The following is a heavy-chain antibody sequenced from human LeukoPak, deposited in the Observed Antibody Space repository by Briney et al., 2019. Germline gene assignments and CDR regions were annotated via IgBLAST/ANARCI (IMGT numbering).Heavy chain of an antibody. D-gene: IGHD2-21*02. CDR3: ASPETD. Sequence: SETLSLTCTVSGGSINNYYWGWIRQPPGKGLEWIGSIYYSGSTYYNPSLKSRVTISVDTSKNQFSLKLSSVTAADTAVYYCASPETDWGQGTLVTVSS. J-gene: IGHJ4*02. CDR2: IYYSGST. CDR1: GGSINNYY. V-gene: IGHV4-39*01.